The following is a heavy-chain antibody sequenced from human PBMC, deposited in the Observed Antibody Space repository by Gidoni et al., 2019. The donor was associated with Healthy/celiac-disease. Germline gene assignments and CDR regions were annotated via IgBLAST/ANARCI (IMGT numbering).Heavy chain of an antibody. CDR1: GFTFSSYA. Sequence: EVQLLESGGGLVQPGGSLRLARAASGFTFSSYAMSWVRQAPGKGLEWVSAISGSGGSTYYADSVKGRFTISRDKSKNTLYLQMNSLRAEDTAVYYCAKDSGLVELGQFDYWGQGTLVTVSS. J-gene: IGHJ4*02. CDR2: ISGSGGST. CDR3: AKDSGLVELGQFDY. D-gene: IGHD3-10*01. V-gene: IGHV3-23*01.